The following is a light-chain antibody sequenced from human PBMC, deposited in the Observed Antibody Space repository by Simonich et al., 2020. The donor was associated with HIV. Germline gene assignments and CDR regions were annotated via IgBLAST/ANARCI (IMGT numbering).Light chain of an antibody. CDR2: EDR. CDR3: YSTDSSDNSV. V-gene: IGLV3-10*01. CDR1: ALPKKS. J-gene: IGLJ2*01. Sequence: SYELTQPPSVSVSPGQTARITCSGDALPKKSSSWYQQRSGQAPVLVIYEDRKRPSGIPDRFSGSSSGTMATLTIRGAQVEDEADYYCYSTDSSDNSVFGGGTKLTVL.